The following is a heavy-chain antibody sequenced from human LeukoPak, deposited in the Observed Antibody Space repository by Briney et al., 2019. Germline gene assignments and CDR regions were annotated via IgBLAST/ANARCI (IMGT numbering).Heavy chain of an antibody. D-gene: IGHD5-24*01. Sequence: SETLSLTCSVSGGSISSSSSYWGWIRQPPGKGLGWGGGIYFSGSSLDTPALQSRVTISVDPSKRQFSLKLSSVTAADPAVYYCARHRSGWLQSSFDYWGQGTLVTVSS. V-gene: IGHV4-39*01. CDR2: IYFSGSS. J-gene: IGHJ4*02. CDR1: GGSISSSSSY. CDR3: ARHRSGWLQSSFDY.